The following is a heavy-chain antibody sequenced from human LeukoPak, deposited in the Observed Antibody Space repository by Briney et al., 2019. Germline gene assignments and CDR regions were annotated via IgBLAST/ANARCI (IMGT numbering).Heavy chain of an antibody. Sequence: GESLKISCKGSGYDFTSHWIGWVRQMPGKGLEWMGIIYPGDSDTRYSPFFQGQVTISADKSISTAYLQWSSLKASDTAVYYCARSILRYFDYFDYWGQGTLVTVSS. CDR3: ARSILRYFDYFDY. CDR2: IYPGDSDT. V-gene: IGHV5-51*01. J-gene: IGHJ4*02. CDR1: GYDFTSHW. D-gene: IGHD3-9*01.